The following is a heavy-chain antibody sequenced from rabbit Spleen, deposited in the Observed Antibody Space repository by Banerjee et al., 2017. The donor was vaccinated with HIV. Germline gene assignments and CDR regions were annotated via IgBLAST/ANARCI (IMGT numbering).Heavy chain of an antibody. J-gene: IGHJ4*01. CDR2: IYISDGGSA. CDR3: ARTIYDSISSYYL. V-gene: IGHV1S45*01. Sequence: QQQLEEAGGVLDPPEGSLPLTCNAAGFFFSSDYEMCWGRQAPGKGLEWIACIYISDGGSAYYASWAKGRFTISKTSTTAVTLQMTRLTVADAAYYFCARTIYDSISSYYLWGPGTLVTVS. D-gene: IGHD1-1*01. CDR1: GFFFSSDYE.